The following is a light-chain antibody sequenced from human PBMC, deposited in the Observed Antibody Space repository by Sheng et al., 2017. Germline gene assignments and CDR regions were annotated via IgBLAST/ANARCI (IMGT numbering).Light chain of an antibody. J-gene: IGKJ4*01. CDR3: QQLNSYPQT. CDR2: AAS. CDR1: QGISSY. V-gene: IGKV1-9*01. Sequence: DIQLTQSPSFLSASVGDRVTITCRASQGISSYLAWYQQKPGKAPKLLIYAASTLQSGVPSRFSGSGSGTEFTLTISSLQPEXGFXTYYCQQLNSYPQTFGGGTKVEIK.